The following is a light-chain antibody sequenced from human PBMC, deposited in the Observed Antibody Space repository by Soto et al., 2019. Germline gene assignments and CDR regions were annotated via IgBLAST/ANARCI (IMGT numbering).Light chain of an antibody. J-gene: IGLJ1*01. Sequence: QSVLTQPASVSGSPGQSSTISCTGTSSDVGGYDYVSWYQLHPGKAPKLMVFEVSNRPSGVSYRFSGSKSGNTASLTISGLQAEDEADYFCSSYSISTADLFGTGTKVTVL. V-gene: IGLV2-14*01. CDR3: SSYSISTADL. CDR1: SSDVGGYDY. CDR2: EVS.